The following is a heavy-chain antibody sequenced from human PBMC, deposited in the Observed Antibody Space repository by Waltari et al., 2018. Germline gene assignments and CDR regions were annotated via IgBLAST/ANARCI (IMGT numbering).Heavy chain of an antibody. CDR1: GGSISSHY. D-gene: IGHD6-6*01. CDR3: ARGIAARPDDAFDI. CDR2: IYYSGST. J-gene: IGHJ3*02. V-gene: IGHV4-59*11. Sequence: QVQLQESGPGLVKPSETLSLTCTVSGGSISSHYWSWIRQPPGKGLEWIGYIYYSGSTNYNPSPKSRVTISVDTSKNQFSLKLSSVTAADTAVYYCARGIAARPDDAFDIWGQGTMVTVSS.